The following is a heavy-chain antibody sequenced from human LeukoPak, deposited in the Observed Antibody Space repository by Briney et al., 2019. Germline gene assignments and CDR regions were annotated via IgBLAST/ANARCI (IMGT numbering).Heavy chain of an antibody. V-gene: IGHV1-46*01. CDR1: GYTFTNFY. J-gene: IGHJ4*02. D-gene: IGHD2-15*01. CDR2: INPSGGST. Sequence: GASVKVSCKTSGYTFTNFYMHWVRQAPGQGLEWMGIINPSGGSTSYAQKFQGRVTMTRDTSTSTVYMELSSLRSEDTAVYYCARAQATRYYFDYWGQGTLVTVSS. CDR3: ARAQATRYYFDY.